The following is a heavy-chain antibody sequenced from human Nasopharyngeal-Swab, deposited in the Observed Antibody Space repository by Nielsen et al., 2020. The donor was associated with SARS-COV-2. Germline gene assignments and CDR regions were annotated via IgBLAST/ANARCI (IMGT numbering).Heavy chain of an antibody. D-gene: IGHD3-10*01. V-gene: IGHV1-2*02. CDR2: MNPHNGGT. J-gene: IGHJ3*02. CDR1: GYTFTDYY. CDR3: ALGLELLWPTKDAFDI. Sequence: ASVKVSCKPSGYTFTDYYMHWVRQAPGQGLEWMGWMNPHNGGTNYEQKFQGRVTMTRDTSISTGYMELRRLRPDDTGVYYCALGLELLWPTKDAFDIWGQGTMVSISS.